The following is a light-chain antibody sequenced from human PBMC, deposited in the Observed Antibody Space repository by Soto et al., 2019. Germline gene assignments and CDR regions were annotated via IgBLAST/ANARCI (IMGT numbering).Light chain of an antibody. CDR2: DAS. V-gene: IGKV3-15*01. CDR1: QSVSSK. Sequence: EIVMTQSPATVFVSPGERATVSCRASQSVSSKLAWYQQKPGQPPRLLIFDASARATGVPDRFSGRGSGTEFILTISRLQSEDFAVYYCQQYNDWPPYTFGQGTKVDI. CDR3: QQYNDWPPYT. J-gene: IGKJ2*01.